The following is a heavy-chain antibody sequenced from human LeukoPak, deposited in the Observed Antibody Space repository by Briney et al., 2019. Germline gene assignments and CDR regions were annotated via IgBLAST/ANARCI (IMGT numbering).Heavy chain of an antibody. D-gene: IGHD4-17*01. V-gene: IGHV3-53*01. CDR3: ARVKGLTVNIIPPAFDI. J-gene: IGHJ3*02. CDR2: IYSGDST. CDR1: GFTVSSNY. Sequence: HSGGSLRLSCAASGFTVSSNYMSWVRQAPGKGLEGVSVIYSGDSTYYADSVEGRFTISRDNSKNTLYLQMNSLRAEDTAVYYCARVKGLTVNIIPPAFDIWGQGTMVTVSS.